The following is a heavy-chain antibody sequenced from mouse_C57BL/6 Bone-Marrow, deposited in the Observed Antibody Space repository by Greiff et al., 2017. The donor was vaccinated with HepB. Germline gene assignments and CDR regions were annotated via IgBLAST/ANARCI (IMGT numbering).Heavy chain of an antibody. CDR2: IDPENGDT. J-gene: IGHJ2*01. V-gene: IGHV14-4*01. D-gene: IGHD2-5*01. Sequence: EVQLQESGAELVRPGASVKLSCTASGFNIKDDYMHWVKQRPEQGLEWIGWIDPENGDTEYASKFQGKATIPADTSSNTAYLQLSSLTSEDTAVYYCTINYSNYDYWGQGTTLTVSS. CDR1: GFNIKDDY. CDR3: TINYSNYDY.